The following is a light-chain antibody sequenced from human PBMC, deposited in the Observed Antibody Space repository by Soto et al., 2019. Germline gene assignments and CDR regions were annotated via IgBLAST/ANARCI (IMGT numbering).Light chain of an antibody. J-gene: IGLJ1*01. Sequence: QSALTQPASVSGSPGQSITISCTGTSSDDGGYNYVSWYQQHPGKAPKLMIYEVTNRPSGVSNRFSGSKSGNTASLTISGLQADDEADYYCSSYTSSITYVFGTGTKLTVL. V-gene: IGLV2-14*01. CDR2: EVT. CDR3: SSYTSSITYV. CDR1: SSDDGGYNY.